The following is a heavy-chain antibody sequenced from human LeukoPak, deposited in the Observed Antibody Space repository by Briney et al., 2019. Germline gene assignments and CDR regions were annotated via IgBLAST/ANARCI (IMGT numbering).Heavy chain of an antibody. Sequence: GGSLRLSCAASGFTFSSYWMSWVRQAPGKGLEWVANIKQDGSEKYYVDSVKGRFTISRDNAKNSLYLQMNSLRAEDTAVYYCARDHSSSWYGLSYYYYYYMDVWGKGTTVTVSS. D-gene: IGHD6-13*01. CDR2: IKQDGSEK. V-gene: IGHV3-7*01. CDR1: GFTFSSYW. CDR3: ARDHSSSWYGLSYYYYYYMDV. J-gene: IGHJ6*03.